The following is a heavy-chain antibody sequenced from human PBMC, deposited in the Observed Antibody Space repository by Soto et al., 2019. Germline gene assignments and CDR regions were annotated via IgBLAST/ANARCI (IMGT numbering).Heavy chain of an antibody. Sequence: ASVKVSCKVSGYTLTELSMHWVRQAPGKGLEWMGGFDPEDGETIYAQKFQGRVTMNEDTSTDTAYRELSSLRSEDTAVYYCATDWASGVLFDYWGQGTLVTVSS. D-gene: IGHD3-10*01. CDR3: ATDWASGVLFDY. J-gene: IGHJ4*02. V-gene: IGHV1-24*01. CDR1: GYTLTELS. CDR2: FDPEDGET.